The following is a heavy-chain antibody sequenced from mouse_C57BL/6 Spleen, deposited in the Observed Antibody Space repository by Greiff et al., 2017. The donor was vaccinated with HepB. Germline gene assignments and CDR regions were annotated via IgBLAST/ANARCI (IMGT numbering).Heavy chain of an antibody. CDR3: ARSGYYYGSSNAMDY. CDR2: IDPSDSET. J-gene: IGHJ4*01. D-gene: IGHD1-1*01. Sequence: QVQLQQSGAELVRPGSSVKLSCKASGYTFTSYWMHWVKQRPIQGLEWIGNIDPSDSETHYNQKFKDKATLTVDKSSSTAYMQLSSLTSEDSAVYYCARSGYYYGSSNAMDYWGQGTSVTVSS. CDR1: GYTFTSYW. V-gene: IGHV1-52*01.